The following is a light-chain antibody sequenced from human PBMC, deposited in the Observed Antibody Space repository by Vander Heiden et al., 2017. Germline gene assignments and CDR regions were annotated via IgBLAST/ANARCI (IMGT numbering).Light chain of an antibody. CDR1: HVGDKY. CDR3: QSWANSTGL. Sequence: SSQLTQPPSVSVSPGQAATITCYGDHVGDKYVSWFHQRPGQSPLLVMYQDTKRPSGIPERFSGSNSGNTATLTISGTQAMDEGDFYCQSWANSTGLFGGGTKLTVL. CDR2: QDT. J-gene: IGLJ2*01. V-gene: IGLV3-1*01.